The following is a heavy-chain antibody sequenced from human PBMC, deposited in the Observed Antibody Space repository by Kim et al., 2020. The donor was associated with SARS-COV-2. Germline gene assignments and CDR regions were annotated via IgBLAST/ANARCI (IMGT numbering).Heavy chain of an antibody. CDR2: IYSGGSI. J-gene: IGHJ4*02. CDR3: ARVAQYYGDYIDY. Sequence: GGSLRLSCAASGFTVSSNYMSWVRQAPGKGLEWVSGIYSGGSIYYADSVKGRFTISRDNSKNTLYLQMNSLRAEDTAVYYCARVAQYYGDYIDYWGQGTLVTVSS. V-gene: IGHV3-53*01. D-gene: IGHD4-17*01. CDR1: GFTVSSNY.